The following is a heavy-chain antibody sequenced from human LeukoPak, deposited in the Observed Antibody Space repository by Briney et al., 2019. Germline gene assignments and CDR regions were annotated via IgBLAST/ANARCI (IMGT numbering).Heavy chain of an antibody. CDR3: ARTKAYGDYDSPWDY. V-gene: IGHV4-39*07. CDR1: GGSIGSSPYY. D-gene: IGHD4-17*01. Sequence: SETLSLTCTVSGGSIGSSPYYWGWIRQPPGKGLEWVGSIYYSGITYYNPSLKSRVTISVDTSKNQFSLKLSSVTAADTAVYYCARTKAYGDYDSPWDYWGQGTLVTVSS. CDR2: IYYSGIT. J-gene: IGHJ4*02.